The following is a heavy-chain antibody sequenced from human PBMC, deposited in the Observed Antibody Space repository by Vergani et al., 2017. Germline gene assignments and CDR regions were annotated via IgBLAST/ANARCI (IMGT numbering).Heavy chain of an antibody. D-gene: IGHD3-22*01. J-gene: IGHJ3*02. CDR2: IYYSGST. CDR1: GGSISSSSYY. CDR3: ASGYYDSSGPRWYTAPNAFDI. Sequence: QLQLQESGPGLVKPSETLSLTCTVSGGSISSSSYYLGWIRQPPGKGLEWIGSIYYSGSTYYNPSLKSRVTISVDTSKNQFSLKLSSVTAADTAVYYCASGYYDSSGPRWYTAPNAFDIWGQGTMVTVSS. V-gene: IGHV4-39*01.